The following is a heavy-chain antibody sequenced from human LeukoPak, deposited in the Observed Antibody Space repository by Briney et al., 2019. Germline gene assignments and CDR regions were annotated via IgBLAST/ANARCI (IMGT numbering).Heavy chain of an antibody. D-gene: IGHD3-22*01. CDR3: ARERYYYDSSGFSTYMDV. Sequence: LRLSCAASGFTFDDYAMHWIRQPPGKGLEWIGYIYYSGSTNYNPSLKSRVTISVDTSKNQFSLKLSSVTAADTAVYYCARERYYYDSSGFSTYMDVWGKGTTVTISS. CDR2: IYYSGST. J-gene: IGHJ6*03. V-gene: IGHV4-59*01. CDR1: GFTFDDYA.